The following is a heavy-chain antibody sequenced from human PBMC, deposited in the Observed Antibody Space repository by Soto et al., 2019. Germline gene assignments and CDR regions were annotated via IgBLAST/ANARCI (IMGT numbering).Heavy chain of an antibody. V-gene: IGHV4-34*01. CDR2: INHSGRV. CDR3: STRAYDTNGYYRFDP. Sequence: XETLSLTCAVYGGSFSGHSWTWMRQSPGKGLEWIGDINHSGRVNYSPSLKSRVTISLDTSKNQFSLTLSAVTAADTAMYYCSTRAYDTNGYYRFDPWGQGTLVTVSS. J-gene: IGHJ5*01. CDR1: GGSFSGHS. D-gene: IGHD3-22*01.